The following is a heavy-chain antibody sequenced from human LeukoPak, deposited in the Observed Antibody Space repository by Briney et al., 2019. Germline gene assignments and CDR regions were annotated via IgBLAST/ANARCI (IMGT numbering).Heavy chain of an antibody. Sequence: GRSLRLSCAASGFTFSSYGMHWVRQAPGKGLEWVAVIWYGGSNKYYADSVKGRFTISRDNSKNTLYLQMNSLRAEDTAVYYCSRNLPKAGIAVAGTSDVLDYWGQGTLVTVSS. D-gene: IGHD6-19*01. CDR2: IWYGGSNK. CDR1: GFTFSSYG. CDR3: SRNLPKAGIAVAGTSDVLDY. J-gene: IGHJ4*02. V-gene: IGHV3-33*01.